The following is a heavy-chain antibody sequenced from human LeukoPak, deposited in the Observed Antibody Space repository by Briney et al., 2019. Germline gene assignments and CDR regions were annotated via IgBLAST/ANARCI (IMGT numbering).Heavy chain of an antibody. D-gene: IGHD3-16*01. CDR3: ARVGGNIDAFYI. Sequence: PSETLSLTCAASGGTIGSYYWSWIRQPPGKGLEWIGDIYYSGRTNYNHSLKSRVTISVDTSKNQFSLKLSSVTAADTAVYYCARVGGNIDAFYIWGQGTVVTVSS. V-gene: IGHV4-59*01. CDR2: IYYSGRT. CDR1: GGTIGSYY. J-gene: IGHJ3*02.